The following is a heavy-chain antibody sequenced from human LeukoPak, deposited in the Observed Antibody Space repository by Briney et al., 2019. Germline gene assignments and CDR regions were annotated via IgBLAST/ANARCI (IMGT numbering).Heavy chain of an antibody. J-gene: IGHJ4*02. Sequence: PGGSLRLSCAASGFTFSSYAMSWVRQAPGKGLEWVSAISGSGGSTYYADSVKGRFTISRDNSKNTLYLQMNSLRAEDTAVYYCAKVGGYSSSWYRENYFDYWGQGTLVTVSS. CDR1: GFTFSSYA. D-gene: IGHD6-13*01. CDR2: ISGSGGST. V-gene: IGHV3-23*01. CDR3: AKVGGYSSSWYRENYFDY.